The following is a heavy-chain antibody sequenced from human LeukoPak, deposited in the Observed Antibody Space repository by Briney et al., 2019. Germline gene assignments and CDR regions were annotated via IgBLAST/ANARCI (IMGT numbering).Heavy chain of an antibody. CDR3: TTGGNVMVADTRAFDI. Sequence: GGSLRLSCAASGFTFTTYGMHWVRQAPGKGLEWVAIIWYDGSNKYYADSVKGRFTVSRDNSKNTLYLQMNSLKIEDTAVYYCTTGGNVMVADTRAFDIWGQGTMVTVSS. D-gene: IGHD2-15*01. J-gene: IGHJ3*02. CDR1: GFTFTTYG. CDR2: IWYDGSNK. V-gene: IGHV3-33*01.